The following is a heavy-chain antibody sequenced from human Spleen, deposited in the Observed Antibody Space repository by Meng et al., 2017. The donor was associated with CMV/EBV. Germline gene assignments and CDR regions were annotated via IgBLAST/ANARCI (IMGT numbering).Heavy chain of an antibody. V-gene: IGHV3-33*06. CDR1: GFTFSSYG. Sequence: GESLKISCAASGFTFSSYGMHWVRQAPGKGLEWVAVIWYDGSNKYYADSVKDRFTISRDNSKNTLYLQMNSLRAEDTAVYYCAKDLADDLYYYDSSGYYYYYGMDVWGQGTTVTVSS. CDR2: IWYDGSNK. D-gene: IGHD3-22*01. J-gene: IGHJ6*02. CDR3: AKDLADDLYYYDSSGYYYYYGMDV.